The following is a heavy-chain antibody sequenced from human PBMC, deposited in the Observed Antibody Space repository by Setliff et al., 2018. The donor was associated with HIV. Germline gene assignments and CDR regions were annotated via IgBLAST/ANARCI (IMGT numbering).Heavy chain of an antibody. CDR2: MRSSSNYI. J-gene: IGHJ3*02. CDR3: ARATAAWDDAFDI. CDR1: EFTFSSYT. V-gene: IGHV3-21*01. Sequence: PGGSLRLSCAASEFTFSSYTMKWVRQAPGKGLEWVSSMRSSSNYIYYADSVKGRFTISRDNAKNSLYLQMNSLRAEDTAVYYCARATAAWDDAFDIWGQGTMVTVSS. D-gene: IGHD6-13*01.